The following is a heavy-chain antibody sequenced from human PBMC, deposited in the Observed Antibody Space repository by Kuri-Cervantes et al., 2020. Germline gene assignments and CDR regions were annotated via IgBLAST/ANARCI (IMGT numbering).Heavy chain of an antibody. D-gene: IGHD2-2*01. V-gene: IGHV3-23*01. Sequence: GESLKISCAASGFTFSSYAMSWVRQAPGKGLEWVSAISGSGGSTYYADSVKGRFTISRDNSKDTLYLQMNSLRAEDTAVYYCARDSIVVVPAASYYYYYGMDVWVQGTTVTVSS. J-gene: IGHJ6*02. CDR1: GFTFSSYA. CDR3: ARDSIVVVPAASYYYYYGMDV. CDR2: ISGSGGST.